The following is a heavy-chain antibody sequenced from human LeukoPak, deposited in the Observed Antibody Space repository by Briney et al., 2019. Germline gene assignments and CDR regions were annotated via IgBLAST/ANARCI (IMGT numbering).Heavy chain of an antibody. CDR2: IYSGGST. CDR1: GFTFSSYG. CDR3: ASSDSSGYRVDY. Sequence: PGGSLRLSCAASGFTFSSYGMHWVRQAPGKGLEWVSVIYSGGSTYYADSVKGRFTISRDNSKNTLYLQMNSLRAEDTAVYYCASSDSSGYRVDYWGQGTLVTVSS. D-gene: IGHD3-22*01. J-gene: IGHJ4*02. V-gene: IGHV3-NL1*01.